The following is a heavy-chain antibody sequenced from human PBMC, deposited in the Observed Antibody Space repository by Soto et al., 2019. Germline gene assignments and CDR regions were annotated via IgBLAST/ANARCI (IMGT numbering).Heavy chain of an antibody. V-gene: IGHV1-69*12. CDR2: TIPMFGTT. D-gene: IGHD3-22*01. J-gene: IGHJ6*02. Sequence: QVQLVQSGAEVKKPESSVRVSCKASGGTFNSYAITWGRQAPGQGLEWMGGTIPMFGTTNYAEKVQGRFPGRADESTPTACMELSSLISADTAVYYGTRRGIRYRIIGYYLGIDGMDVWGQGTTVIVSS. CDR1: GGTFNSYA. CDR3: TRRGIRYRIIGYYLGIDGMDV.